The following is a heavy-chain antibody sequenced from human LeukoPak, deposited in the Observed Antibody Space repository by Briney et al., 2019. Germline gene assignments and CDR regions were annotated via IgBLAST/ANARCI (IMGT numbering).Heavy chain of an antibody. CDR3: TRLTGADVFDI. J-gene: IGHJ3*02. D-gene: IGHD3-10*01. Sequence: PGGSLRLSCAASGFTVSSNYMSWVRQAPGKGLEWVSVIYSGGSTYYADSVKGRFTISRDNSKNTLYLQMNSLRAEDTAVYYCTRLTGADVFDIWGQGTMVTVSS. CDR1: GFTVSSNY. CDR2: IYSGGST. V-gene: IGHV3-66*04.